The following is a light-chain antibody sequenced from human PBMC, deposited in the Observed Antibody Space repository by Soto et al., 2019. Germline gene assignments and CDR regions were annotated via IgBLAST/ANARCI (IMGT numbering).Light chain of an antibody. CDR1: SSNIGAGYD. J-gene: IGLJ2*01. V-gene: IGLV1-40*01. Sequence: QSVLKQPPSVSGAPGQGVTISCTGASSNIGAGYDVHWYHQIPGTAPKLLMYASSNRPSGVPDRFSGSKSGTSASLAITGLQAEDEGEYYCQSYDSSLSGVVFGGGTKLTVL. CDR3: QSYDSSLSGVV. CDR2: ASS.